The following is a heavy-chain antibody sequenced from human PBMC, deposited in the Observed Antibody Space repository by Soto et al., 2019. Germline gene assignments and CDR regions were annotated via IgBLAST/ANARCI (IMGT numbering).Heavy chain of an antibody. J-gene: IGHJ4*02. CDR3: APVRYGYFDY. CDR2: LYWDDDK. V-gene: IGHV2-5*02. Sequence: QITLKESGPTLVKPTQTLTLTCTFSGFSLSTSGVAVGWIRQPPGPALEWLALLYWDDDKRYSPALKSRLTITKDTAKNQVVLTMTNMDPVDTATDDCAPVRYGYFDYGGQGTLVTVSS. CDR1: GFSLSTSGVA. D-gene: IGHD4-17*01.